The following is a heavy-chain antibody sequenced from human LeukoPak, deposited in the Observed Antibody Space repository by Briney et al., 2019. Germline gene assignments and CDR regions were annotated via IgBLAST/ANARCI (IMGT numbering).Heavy chain of an antibody. Sequence: GGSLRLSCAASGFTFSDYYMSCIRQALGKGLEWVSYISSSGSTIYYADSVWGRFTISRDNAKNSLYLQMNSLRAEDTAVYYCARVVGYSSSWRYFDYWGQRTLVTVSS. CDR2: ISSSGSTI. CDR1: GFTFSDYY. V-gene: IGHV3-11*04. CDR3: ARVVGYSSSWRYFDY. D-gene: IGHD6-13*01. J-gene: IGHJ4*02.